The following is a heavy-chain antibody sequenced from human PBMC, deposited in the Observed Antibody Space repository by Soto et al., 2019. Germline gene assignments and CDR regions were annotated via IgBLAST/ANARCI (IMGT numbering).Heavy chain of an antibody. D-gene: IGHD3-10*01. V-gene: IGHV4-34*01. CDR2: INHSGST. CDR1: GGSFSGYY. J-gene: IGHJ3*02. Sequence: PSETLSLTCAVYGGSFSGYYWSWIRQPPGKGLEWIGEINHSGSTNYNPSLKSRVTISVDTSKHQFSLKLSSVTAADTAVYYCARGLKVDGGSGSYRYAFDIWGQGTMVTVS. CDR3: ARGLKVDGGSGSYRYAFDI.